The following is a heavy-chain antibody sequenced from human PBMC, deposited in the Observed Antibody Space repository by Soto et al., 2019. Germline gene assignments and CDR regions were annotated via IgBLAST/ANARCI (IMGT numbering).Heavy chain of an antibody. J-gene: IGHJ6*02. CDR2: IIPIFGIA. D-gene: IGHD5-18*01. CDR1: GGTLLSYT. Sequence: QVQLVQSGAEVKKPGSSVKVSCKASGGTLLSYTISWVRQAPGQGLEWMGGIIPIFGIASYAQKFQGRGTITGDESTGVGYMELRSLRSEDTAVYYCAEGEGETAMENVWGQGTTVTFSS. V-gene: IGHV1-69*01. CDR3: AEGEGETAMENV.